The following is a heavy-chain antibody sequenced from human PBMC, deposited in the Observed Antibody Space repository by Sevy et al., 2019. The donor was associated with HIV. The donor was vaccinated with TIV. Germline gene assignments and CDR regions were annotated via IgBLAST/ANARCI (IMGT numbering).Heavy chain of an antibody. J-gene: IGHJ6*02. D-gene: IGHD6-13*01. Sequence: GGSLRLSCAASGFTFSSYWMHWVRQAPGKGLVWVSRINSDGSSTSYADSVKGRFTISRDNAKNTLYLQMNSLRAEDTAAYYCARDKGIAAAGTGLGMDVWGQGTTVTVSS. V-gene: IGHV3-74*01. CDR3: ARDKGIAAAGTGLGMDV. CDR2: INSDGSST. CDR1: GFTFSSYW.